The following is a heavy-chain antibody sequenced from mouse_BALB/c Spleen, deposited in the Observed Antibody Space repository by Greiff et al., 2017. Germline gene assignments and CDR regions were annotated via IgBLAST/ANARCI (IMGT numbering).Heavy chain of an antibody. Sequence: QVQLQQSGPSLVQPSQSLSITCTVSGFSLTSYGVHWVRQSPGKGLEWLGVIWRGGSTDYNAAFMSRLSITKDNSKSQVFFKMNSLQADDTAIYYCAKTFYDYDGLDYWGQGTTLTVSS. D-gene: IGHD2-4*01. V-gene: IGHV2-5-1*01. J-gene: IGHJ2*01. CDR1: GFSLTSYG. CDR3: AKTFYDYDGLDY. CDR2: IWRGGST.